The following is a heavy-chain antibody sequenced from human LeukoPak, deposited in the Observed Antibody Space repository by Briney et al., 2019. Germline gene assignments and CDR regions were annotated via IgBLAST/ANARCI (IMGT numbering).Heavy chain of an antibody. Sequence: GESLKISCKGSGYSFTSYWIGWGRQMPGKGLEWMGIIYPGDSDTRYSPSFQGQVTISADKSISTAYLQWSSLKASDTAMYYCARRPTIVATIDAFGIWGQGTMVTVSS. CDR2: IYPGDSDT. V-gene: IGHV5-51*01. J-gene: IGHJ3*02. D-gene: IGHD5-12*01. CDR1: GYSFTSYW. CDR3: ARRPTIVATIDAFGI.